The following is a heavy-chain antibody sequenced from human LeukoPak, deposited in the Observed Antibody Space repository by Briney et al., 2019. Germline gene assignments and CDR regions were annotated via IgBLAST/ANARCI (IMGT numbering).Heavy chain of an antibody. V-gene: IGHV4-4*02. CDR3: ATSSVVTRSQV. J-gene: IGHJ1*01. Sequence: SGTLSLTCGVSGGSISSTNWWTWVRQPPGEGLEWIGEVHLSGRTNYNPSLESRVTMSVDMSENHISLKLTSVTAADTAVYYCATSSVVTRSQVWGQGTLVTVSS. CDR1: GGSISSTNW. D-gene: IGHD3-22*01. CDR2: VHLSGRT.